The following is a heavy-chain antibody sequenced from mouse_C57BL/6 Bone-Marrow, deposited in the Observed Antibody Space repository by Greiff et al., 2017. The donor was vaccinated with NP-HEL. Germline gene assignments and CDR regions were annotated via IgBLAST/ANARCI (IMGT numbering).Heavy chain of an antibody. CDR1: GFNIKNTY. Sequence: DVKLQESVAELVRPGASVKLSCTASGFNIKNTYMHWVKQRPEQGLEWIGRIDPANGTTKYAPKFQGKATITADTSSNTAYLQLSSLTSEDTAIYYGARRVLLRDWYFDVWGTGTTVTVSS. CDR2: IDPANGTT. V-gene: IGHV14-3*01. CDR3: ARRVLLRDWYFDV. J-gene: IGHJ1*03. D-gene: IGHD1-1*01.